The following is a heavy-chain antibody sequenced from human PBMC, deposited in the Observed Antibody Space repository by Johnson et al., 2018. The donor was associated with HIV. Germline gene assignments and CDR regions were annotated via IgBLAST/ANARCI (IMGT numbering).Heavy chain of an antibody. Sequence: QVQLVESGGGVVQPGGSLRLSCAASGFTFSTFGMHWVRQAPGKGLEWVAVISYDGTNTYYADSVRGRFTISRDNSRNTVSLQMIILRPKDTAMYYCASGVAARASLVIWGQGTMVTVSS. CDR2: ISYDGTNT. D-gene: IGHD6-6*01. CDR3: ASGVAARASLVI. V-gene: IGHV3-30*03. CDR1: GFTFSTFG. J-gene: IGHJ3*02.